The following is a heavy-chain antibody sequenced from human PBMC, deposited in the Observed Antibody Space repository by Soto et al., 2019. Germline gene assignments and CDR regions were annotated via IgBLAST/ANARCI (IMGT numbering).Heavy chain of an antibody. CDR3: AGGSAVFGVVITSVRLYYCYGMDV. Sequence: ASVKVSCKASGYTFTGYYMHWVRQAPGQGLEWMGWINPNSGGTNYAQKFQGRVTMTRDTSISTAYMELSRLRSDDTAVYYCAGGSAVFGVVITSVRLYYCYGMDVWGRGTTVTVSS. CDR2: INPNSGGT. V-gene: IGHV1-2*02. CDR1: GYTFTGYY. J-gene: IGHJ6*02. D-gene: IGHD3-3*01.